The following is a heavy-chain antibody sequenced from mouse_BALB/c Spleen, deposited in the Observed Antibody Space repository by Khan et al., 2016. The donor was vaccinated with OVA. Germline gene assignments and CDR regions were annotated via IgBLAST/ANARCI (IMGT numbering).Heavy chain of an antibody. Sequence: EVQLQESGPDLVKPSQSLSLTCTVTGYSITSGYSWHWIRQFPGNKLEWMAYIYYSGSITYNPSLKSRISITRDTSKTPFFLQLNYVTTEDSATYYGARDGNYMDYWGQGTSVTVSS. CDR3: ARDGNYMDY. J-gene: IGHJ4*01. D-gene: IGHD2-1*01. V-gene: IGHV3-1*02. CDR2: IYYSGSI. CDR1: GYSITSGYS.